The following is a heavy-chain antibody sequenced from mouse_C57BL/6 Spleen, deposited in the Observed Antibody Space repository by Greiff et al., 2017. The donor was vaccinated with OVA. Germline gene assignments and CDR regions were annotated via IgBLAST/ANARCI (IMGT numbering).Heavy chain of an antibody. CDR2: IHPNSGST. CDR1: GYTFTSYW. CDR3: ARWGFITTVVATEAMDY. J-gene: IGHJ4*01. D-gene: IGHD1-1*01. V-gene: IGHV1-64*01. Sequence: QVQLQQPGAELVKPGASVKLSCKASGYTFTSYWMHWVKQRPGQGLEWIGMIHPNSGSTNYNEKFKSKATLTVDKSSSTAYMQLSSLTSEDSAVYYCARWGFITTVVATEAMDYWGQGTSVTVSS.